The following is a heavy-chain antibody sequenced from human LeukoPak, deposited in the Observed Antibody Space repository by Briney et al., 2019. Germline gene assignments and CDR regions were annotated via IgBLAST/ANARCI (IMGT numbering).Heavy chain of an antibody. D-gene: IGHD3-3*01. Sequence: GGSLRLSCAASGFTVSSNYMSWVRQAPGKGLEWMAVISYDGTNKYYADSVKGRFTISRDNSKNTLYLQMNSLRAEDTAVYYCAKDLNYDFWSGLGNWGQGTLVTVSS. CDR1: GFTVSSNY. CDR2: ISYDGTNK. V-gene: IGHV3-30*18. CDR3: AKDLNYDFWSGLGN. J-gene: IGHJ4*02.